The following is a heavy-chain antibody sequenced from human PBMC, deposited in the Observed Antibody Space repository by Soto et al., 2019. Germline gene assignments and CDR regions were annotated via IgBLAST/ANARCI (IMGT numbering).Heavy chain of an antibody. CDR3: ARAKENIAVAENWFDP. CDR1: GGSISSYY. Sequence: SATLSLTCTVSGGSISSYYWSWIRQPPGKGLEWIGYIYYSGSTNHNPSLKSRVTISVDTSKNQFSLKLSSVTAADTAVYYCARAKENIAVAENWFDPWGQGTLVTVSS. J-gene: IGHJ5*02. D-gene: IGHD6-19*01. CDR2: IYYSGST. V-gene: IGHV4-59*01.